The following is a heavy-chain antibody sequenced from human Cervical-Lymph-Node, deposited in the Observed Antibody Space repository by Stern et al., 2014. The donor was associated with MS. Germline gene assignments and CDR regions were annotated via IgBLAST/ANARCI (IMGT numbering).Heavy chain of an antibody. J-gene: IGHJ4*02. V-gene: IGHV3-33*01. CDR1: GFTFSTYG. D-gene: IGHD3-22*01. CDR2: IWYDGTKT. CDR3: ARDYYDSSDNIFLTSNS. Sequence: MQLVESGGGVVQPGRSLRLSCAASGFTFSTYGMHWVRQAPGKGLEWVAVIWYDGTKTYYADSVKGRFTISRDNSKSTLYLQMNSLRAEDTAVYYCARDYYDSSDNIFLTSNSWGQGTLVTVSS.